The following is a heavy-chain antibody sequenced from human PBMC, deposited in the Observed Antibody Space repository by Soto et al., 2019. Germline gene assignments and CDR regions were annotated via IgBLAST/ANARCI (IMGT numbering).Heavy chain of an antibody. J-gene: IGHJ5*02. Sequence: PSDNLSLTCTVSGCSIINYYWSWIRQPPGRGLDWIGHIFYSGSTNYNPALKSRVTISVDTSKSQFSLKLSSVTAADTAVYYCAKDSGYNYGYFRWFDPWGQGTLVT. CDR3: AKDSGYNYGYFRWFDP. D-gene: IGHD5-18*01. CDR1: GCSIINYY. CDR2: IFYSGST. V-gene: IGHV4-59*01.